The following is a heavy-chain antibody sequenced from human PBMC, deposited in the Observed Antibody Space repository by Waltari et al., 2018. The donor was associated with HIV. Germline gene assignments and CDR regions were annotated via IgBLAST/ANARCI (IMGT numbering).Heavy chain of an antibody. CDR3: ARDLDSGWGY. J-gene: IGHJ4*02. V-gene: IGHV3-7*01. Sequence: EVQLVESGGGLVQPGGSVRCPCAASGCTFSSYWMRWVRQAPGKGLEWVANIKQDGSEKYYGDSVKGRFTFSRDNAENSLYLQMNSLRAEDTAVYYCARDLDSGWGYWSQGTLVTVSS. CDR1: GCTFSSYW. CDR2: IKQDGSEK. D-gene: IGHD5-12*01.